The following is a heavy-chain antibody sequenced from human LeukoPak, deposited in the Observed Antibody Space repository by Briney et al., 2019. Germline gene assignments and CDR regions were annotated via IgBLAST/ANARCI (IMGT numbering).Heavy chain of an antibody. CDR2: IYYSGST. V-gene: IGHV4-30-4*08. J-gene: IGHJ5*02. Sequence: SETLSLTCTVSGGSISGSSYYWGWIRQPPGKGLEWIGYIYYSGSTYYNPSLKSRVTISVDTSKNQFSLKLSSVTAADTAVYYCARAPGWFDPWGQGTLVTVSS. CDR3: ARAPGWFDP. CDR1: GGSISGSSYY.